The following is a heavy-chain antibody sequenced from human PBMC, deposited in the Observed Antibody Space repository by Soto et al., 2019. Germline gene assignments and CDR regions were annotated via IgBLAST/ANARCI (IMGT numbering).Heavy chain of an antibody. D-gene: IGHD4-17*01. J-gene: IGHJ6*02. CDR1: GGTFSSYT. Sequence: QVQLVQSGAEVKKPGSSVKVSCKASGGTFSSYTFSWVRQAPGQGLEWMGGIIPIFATTNYAQKFQGRVTLTADESTSTAYMELSSLRSEDTAVYYCASAWRVSVRRYYYYGMDVWGQGTTVTVSS. V-gene: IGHV1-69*01. CDR3: ASAWRVSVRRYYYYGMDV. CDR2: IIPIFATT.